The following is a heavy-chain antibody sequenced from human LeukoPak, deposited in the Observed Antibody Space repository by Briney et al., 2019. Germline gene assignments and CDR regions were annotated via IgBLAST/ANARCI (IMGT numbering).Heavy chain of an antibody. CDR2: ISANNGNR. J-gene: IGHJ4*02. D-gene: IGHD4-23*01. CDR3: ARQGYGGHSQGAADY. CDR1: GYTFTGYY. Sequence: ASVNVSCKASGYTFTGYYMHWVRQAPGQGLEWTGWISANNGNRNYAQKLQDRVSMTTDTSTSTAYMELRSLRSDDTAVYYCARQGYGGHSQGAADYWGQGTLVSVSS. V-gene: IGHV1-18*04.